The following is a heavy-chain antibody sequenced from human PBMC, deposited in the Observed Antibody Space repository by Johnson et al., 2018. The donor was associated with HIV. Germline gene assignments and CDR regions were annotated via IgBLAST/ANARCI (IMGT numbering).Heavy chain of an antibody. CDR3: ARETGDDAFDR. D-gene: IGHD7-27*01. CDR1: GFTFSSYG. Sequence: QVQLVESGGGVVRPGGSLRLSCAASGFTFSSYGMHWVRQAPGKGLEWVALISYDGSNKYYADSVKGRFTISRDNSKNTLYLHMNSLRAEDTAVYYCARETGDDAFDRWGQGTMVTVSS. CDR2: ISYDGSNK. J-gene: IGHJ3*02. V-gene: IGHV3-30*03.